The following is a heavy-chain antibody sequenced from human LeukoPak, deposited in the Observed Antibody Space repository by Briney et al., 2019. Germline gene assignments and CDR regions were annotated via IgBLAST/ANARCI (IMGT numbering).Heavy chain of an antibody. J-gene: IGHJ6*02. CDR2: ISHSGST. CDR1: GGSFSGYY. V-gene: IGHV4-34*01. CDR3: ATRELLWFGESLYGMDV. D-gene: IGHD3-10*01. Sequence: SETLSLTCAVYGGSFSGYYWSWIRQPPGKGLEWIGEISHSGSTNYNPSLKSRVTISVDTSKNQFSLKLSSVTAADTAVYYCATRELLWFGESLYGMDVWGQGTTVTVSS.